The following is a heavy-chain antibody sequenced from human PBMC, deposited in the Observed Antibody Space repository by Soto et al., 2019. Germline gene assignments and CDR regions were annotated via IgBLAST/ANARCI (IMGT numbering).Heavy chain of an antibody. Sequence: QVQLVQSGAEVKKPGASVKVSCKASGYTFTSYYMHWVRQAPGQGLEWMGIINPSGGSTSYAQKFQGRVTMTRDKSTSTVYMELSSLRSEDTAVYYCAAKGGGNSVVYYYYGMGVWGQGTTVTVSS. V-gene: IGHV1-46*01. CDR2: INPSGGST. D-gene: IGHD2-21*02. CDR1: GYTFTSYY. CDR3: AAKGGGNSVVYYYYGMGV. J-gene: IGHJ6*02.